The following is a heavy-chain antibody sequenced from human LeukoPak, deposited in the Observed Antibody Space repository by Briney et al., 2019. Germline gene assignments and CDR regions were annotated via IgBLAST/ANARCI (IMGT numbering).Heavy chain of an antibody. Sequence: GGSLRLSCAASGFTFSSYAMHWVRQAPGKGLEWVAVISYDGSNKYYADSVKGRFTISRDNSKNTLYLQMNSLRAEDTAVYYCAKDRYYDSSGYFDYWGQGTLVTVSS. D-gene: IGHD3-22*01. CDR3: AKDRYYDSSGYFDY. V-gene: IGHV3-30*04. CDR2: ISYDGSNK. CDR1: GFTFSSYA. J-gene: IGHJ4*02.